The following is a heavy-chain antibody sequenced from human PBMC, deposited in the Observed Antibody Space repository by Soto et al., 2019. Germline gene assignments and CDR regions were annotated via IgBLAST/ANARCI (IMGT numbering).Heavy chain of an antibody. CDR1: GYTFTRYP. D-gene: IGHD2-15*01. V-gene: IGHV1-3*01. Sequence: GASVKVSCKASGYTFTRYPMNWVLQAPGQRLEWMGWINPDNGNTKSSQKFQDRVIITRDTSASTAYMDLSSLRSEDTAVYYCARGIATGQLDPWGQGTLVTVSS. CDR3: ARGIATGQLDP. CDR2: INPDNGNT. J-gene: IGHJ5*02.